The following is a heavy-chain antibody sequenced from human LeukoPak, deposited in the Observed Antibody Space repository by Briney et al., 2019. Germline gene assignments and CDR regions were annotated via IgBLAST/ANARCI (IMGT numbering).Heavy chain of an antibody. CDR2: IKQDGSEK. Sequence: GGSLRLSCAASGFTFSSYWMSWVRQAPGKGVEWVANIKQDGSEKYYVDSVKGRFTRSRDNAKNSLYLQMNSLRAEDTAVYYCARAGGTYYGIAFDIWGQGTMVTVSS. J-gene: IGHJ3*02. CDR3: ARAGGTYYGIAFDI. D-gene: IGHD1-26*01. V-gene: IGHV3-7*01. CDR1: GFTFSSYW.